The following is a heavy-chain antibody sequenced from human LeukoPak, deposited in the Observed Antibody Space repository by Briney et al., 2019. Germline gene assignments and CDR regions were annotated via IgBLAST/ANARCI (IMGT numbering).Heavy chain of an antibody. V-gene: IGHV1-2*02. CDR1: GYTFTGYY. Sequence: ASVKVSCKASGYTFTGYYMHWVRQAPGQGLEWMGWINPNSGGTNYAQKFQGRVTMTRDTSISTAYMELSRLRSDGTAVYYCARDNVRPDAFDIWGQGTMVTVSS. CDR3: ARDNVRPDAFDI. D-gene: IGHD4-17*01. J-gene: IGHJ3*02. CDR2: INPNSGGT.